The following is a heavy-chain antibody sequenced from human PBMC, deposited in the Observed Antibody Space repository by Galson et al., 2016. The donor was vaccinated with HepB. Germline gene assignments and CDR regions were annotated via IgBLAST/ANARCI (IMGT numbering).Heavy chain of an antibody. CDR2: IRGGGDAT. V-gene: IGHV3-23*01. D-gene: IGHD4-17*01. CDR3: ARGHGDYFPANYFNY. CDR1: GFTFSNYA. J-gene: IGHJ4*02. Sequence: SLRLSCAASGFTFSNYATAWVRLPPGKGLEWVSTIRGGGDATYYADSVKGRFTISRDNSRSTLYLHLSSLRAEDTTLYYGARGHGDYFPANYFNYWGQGTLVTVSS.